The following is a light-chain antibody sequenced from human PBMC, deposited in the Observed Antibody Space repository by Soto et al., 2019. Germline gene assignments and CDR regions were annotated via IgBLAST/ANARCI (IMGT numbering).Light chain of an antibody. J-gene: IGKJ1*01. CDR2: GAS. V-gene: IGKV3-15*01. CDR3: QQYNNWPPVT. CDR1: QSVSSN. Sequence: EIVMTQSPATLSVSPGDRATLSCRAGQSVSSNLAWYQQKPGQAPRLLIYGASTRATGIPARFSGSGSGTEFTLTISSLQSEDFAVYYCQQYNNWPPVTFGQGTKVDIK.